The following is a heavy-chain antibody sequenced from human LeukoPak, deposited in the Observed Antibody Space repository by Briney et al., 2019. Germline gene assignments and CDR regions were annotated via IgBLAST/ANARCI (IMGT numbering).Heavy chain of an antibody. CDR1: GFSFSSYT. V-gene: IGHV3-23*01. J-gene: IGHJ4*02. Sequence: GGSLRLSCEGSGFSFSSYTMCWVRQGPRKGLGWVSSISVIGGGTYYVDSVKGGFTTSADNSTNTLYIQMKSLRAAGTAVFYCAKGARREDFDYGGEGTLVTASS. CDR2: ISVIGGGT. CDR3: AKGARREDFDY.